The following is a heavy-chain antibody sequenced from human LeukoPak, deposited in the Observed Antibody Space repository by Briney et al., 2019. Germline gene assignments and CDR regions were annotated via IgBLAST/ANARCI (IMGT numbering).Heavy chain of an antibody. CDR3: ARWGSYSNSWSGMDV. J-gene: IGHJ6*02. CDR1: GGSISSYY. Sequence: SETLSLTCTVSGGSISSYYWSWIRQPPGKGLEWIGYIYYSGSTNYNPSLKSRVTISVDTSKNQFSLKLSSVTAADTAVYYCARWGSYSNSWSGMDVWGQGTTVTVSS. V-gene: IGHV4-59*01. CDR2: IYYSGST. D-gene: IGHD6-13*01.